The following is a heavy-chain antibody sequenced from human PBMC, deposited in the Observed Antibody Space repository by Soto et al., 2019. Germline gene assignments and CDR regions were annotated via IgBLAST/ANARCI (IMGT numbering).Heavy chain of an antibody. V-gene: IGHV3-23*01. Sequence: DVQLLESGGRLVQPGGSLRLSCAASGFTFNAYSLSWVRQAPGKGLEWVSAISTTGGSTYYADSVKGRFTISRDNSQNTLSLQTNSLRAEDTAVYYCARTDGATYSSRYWGQGTLVTVSS. D-gene: IGHD2-8*01. CDR1: GFTFNAYS. J-gene: IGHJ4*02. CDR3: ARTDGATYSSRY. CDR2: ISTTGGST.